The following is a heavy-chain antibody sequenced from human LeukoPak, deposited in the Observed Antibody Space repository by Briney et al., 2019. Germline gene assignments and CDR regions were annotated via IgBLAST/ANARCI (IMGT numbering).Heavy chain of an antibody. CDR2: MNPNSGNT. CDR3: ARGYYDNLAGYSLRLFDP. V-gene: IGHV1-8*01. J-gene: IGHJ5*02. D-gene: IGHD3-9*01. Sequence: ASVKVSCTASGYTFTSYDINWVRQATGQGLEWMGWMNPNSGNTSYAQTFQGRVTMTRGTSISTAYTELSSLRSEDTAVYNCARGYYDNLAGYSLRLFDPWGRGTLVTVSS. CDR1: GYTFTSYD.